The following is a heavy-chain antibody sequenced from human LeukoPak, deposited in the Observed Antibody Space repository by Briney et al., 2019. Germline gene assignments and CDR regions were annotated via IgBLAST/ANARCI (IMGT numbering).Heavy chain of an antibody. Sequence: GGSLRLSCAASGFTFSSYGMHWVRQAPGKGLEWVAVISYDGSNKYCADSVKGRFTISRDNSENTLYLQMNSLRAEDTAVYYCAKLGELLYYYDSSGYPTFDYWGQGTLVTVSS. CDR2: ISYDGSNK. J-gene: IGHJ4*02. D-gene: IGHD3-22*01. CDR1: GFTFSSYG. CDR3: AKLGELLYYYDSSGYPTFDY. V-gene: IGHV3-30*18.